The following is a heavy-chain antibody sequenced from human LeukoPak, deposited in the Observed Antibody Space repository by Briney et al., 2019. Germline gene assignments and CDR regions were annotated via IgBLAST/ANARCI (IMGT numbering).Heavy chain of an antibody. CDR1: GGSISNHY. CDR2: IYNSGST. V-gene: IGHV4-4*07. CDR3: ARDIYDSSGLDAFDI. J-gene: IGHJ3*02. D-gene: IGHD3-22*01. Sequence: NPSDTLSLTCTVSGGSISNHYWSWIRQPAGKELEWIGRIYNSGSTNYNPSLKSRVTMSVDTSKTQFSLKLISVTAADTAVYYCARDIYDSSGLDAFDIWGQGTMVTVSS.